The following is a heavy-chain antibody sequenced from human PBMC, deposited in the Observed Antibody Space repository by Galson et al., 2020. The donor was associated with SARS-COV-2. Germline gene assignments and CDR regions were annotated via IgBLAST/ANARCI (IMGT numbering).Heavy chain of an antibody. D-gene: IGHD1-26*01. CDR3: ASYSGSYYMFDY. J-gene: IGHJ4*02. CDR1: GFSLSNARMG. CDR2: TFSNDEK. Sequence: SGPTLVQPTETLTLTCTVPGFSLSNARMGVSWIRQPPGKALEWLAHTFSNDEKSYSTSLKSRLTISKDTSKSQVVLTMTNMDPVDSATYYCASYSGSYYMFDYWGQGTLVTVSS. V-gene: IGHV2-26*01.